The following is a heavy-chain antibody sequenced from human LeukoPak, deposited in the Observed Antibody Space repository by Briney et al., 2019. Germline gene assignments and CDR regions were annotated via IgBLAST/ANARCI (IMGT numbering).Heavy chain of an antibody. CDR2: VRNDGTTE. CDR1: GFSFTLYG. CDR3: ATDGSHYDIES. V-gene: IGHV3-30*02. J-gene: IGHJ4*02. Sequence: PGGSLRLSCAASGFSFTLYGMHWVRQAPGKGLEWVAIVRNDGTTEYYTDPVKGRFTISRDNSKSTVYLQINSLRAEDTAVYYCATDGSHYDIESWGEGTLVSVSS. D-gene: IGHD3-10*01.